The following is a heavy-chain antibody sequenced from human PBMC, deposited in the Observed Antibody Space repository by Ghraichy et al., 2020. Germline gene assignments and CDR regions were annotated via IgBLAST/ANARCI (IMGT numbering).Heavy chain of an antibody. CDR1: GGSISSYY. Sequence: ETLSLTCTVSGGSISSYYWSWIRQPPGKGLEWIGYIYYSGSTNYNPSLKSRVTISVDTSKNQFSLKLSSVTAADTAVYYCARDPMAGFYFDYWGQGTLVTVSS. V-gene: IGHV4-59*01. D-gene: IGHD3-10*01. J-gene: IGHJ4*02. CDR3: ARDPMAGFYFDY. CDR2: IYYSGST.